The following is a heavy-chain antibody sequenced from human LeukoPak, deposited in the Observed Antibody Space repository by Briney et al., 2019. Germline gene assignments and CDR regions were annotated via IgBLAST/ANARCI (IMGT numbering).Heavy chain of an antibody. CDR1: GFTFDDYA. CDR2: ISWNSGSI. CDR3: ARDPGDIVVVPAANTGDY. J-gene: IGHJ4*02. Sequence: GGSLRLSCAASGFTFDDYAMHWVRQAPGKGLEWVSGISWNSGSIGYADSVKGRFTISRDNAKNSLYLQMNSLRAEDTAVYYCARDPGDIVVVPAANTGDYWGQGTLVTVSS. D-gene: IGHD2-2*01. V-gene: IGHV3-9*01.